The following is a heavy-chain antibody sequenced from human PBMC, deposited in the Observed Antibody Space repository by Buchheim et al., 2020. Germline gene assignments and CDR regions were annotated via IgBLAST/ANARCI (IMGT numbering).Heavy chain of an antibody. Sequence: QVQLVQSGAEVKKPGSSVKVSCKASGGTFSSYTISWVRQAPGQGLEWMGRIIPSLGIANYAQKFQGRVTITADKSTSPAYMELSSQRSEDTAVYYCASPVGYSNTDYYYGMDVWGQGTT. V-gene: IGHV1-69*02. D-gene: IGHD4-11*01. CDR2: IIPSLGIA. CDR1: GGTFSSYT. J-gene: IGHJ6*02. CDR3: ASPVGYSNTDYYYGMDV.